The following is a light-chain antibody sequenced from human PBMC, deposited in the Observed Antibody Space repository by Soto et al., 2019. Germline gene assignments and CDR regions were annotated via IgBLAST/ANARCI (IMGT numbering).Light chain of an antibody. CDR3: QQYNSYWA. CDR2: DAS. CDR1: QSISSW. V-gene: IGKV1-5*01. Sequence: DIQMTQSPSTLSAYVGDRVTITCRASQSISSWLAWYQQKPGTAPKLLIYDASSLESGVPSRFSGSGSGTEFTLTISSLQPDDFATYYCQQYNSYWAFGQGTKV. J-gene: IGKJ1*01.